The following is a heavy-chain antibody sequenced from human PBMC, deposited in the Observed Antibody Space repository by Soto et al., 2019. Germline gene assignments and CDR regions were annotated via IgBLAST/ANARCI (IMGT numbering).Heavy chain of an antibody. V-gene: IGHV5-51*02. Sequence: GESRKISCKVTGYRFASYCSGWVREMHGKGLEWMGIMYAGESDTIYSPSFQGQATISADKSINTAYLQPSSLKAADNPMYYCARRYCGTTSCYRAVSYSFD. D-gene: IGHD2-2*02. CDR3: ARRYCGTTSCYRAVSYSFD. CDR1: GYRFASYC. J-gene: IGHJ4*01. CDR2: MYAGESDT.